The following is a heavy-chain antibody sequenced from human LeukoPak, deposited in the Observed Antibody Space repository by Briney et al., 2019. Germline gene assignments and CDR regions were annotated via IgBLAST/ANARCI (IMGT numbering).Heavy chain of an antibody. D-gene: IGHD6-13*01. CDR3: AREGMSSWDFDY. V-gene: IGHV4-59*12. Sequence: PSETLSLTCTVSGGSISSYYWSWIRQPPGKGLEWIGYIYYSGSTNYNPSLKSRVTISVDTSKDQFSLKLSSVTAADTAVYYCAREGMSSWDFDYWGQGTLVTVSS. CDR2: IYYSGST. J-gene: IGHJ4*02. CDR1: GGSISSYY.